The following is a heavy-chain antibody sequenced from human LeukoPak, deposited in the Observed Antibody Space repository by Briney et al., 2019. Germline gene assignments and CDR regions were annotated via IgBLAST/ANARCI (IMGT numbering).Heavy chain of an antibody. J-gene: IGHJ4*02. CDR3: ARLWFGEYFDY. CDR1: GGSISTYY. V-gene: IGHV4-59*08. Sequence: SETLSLTCTVSGGSISTYYWSWLRQPPGKGLEWIGNIYYSGSTNYNPSLKSRVTLSVDTSKNQFSLKLSSVTAADTAVYYCARLWFGEYFDYWGQGTLVTVSS. D-gene: IGHD3-10*01. CDR2: IYYSGST.